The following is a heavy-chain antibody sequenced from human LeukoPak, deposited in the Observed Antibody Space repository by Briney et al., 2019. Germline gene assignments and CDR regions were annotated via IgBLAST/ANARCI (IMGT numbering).Heavy chain of an antibody. CDR1: GFTLSNAW. CDR3: ARGSSGTYYITIDF. CDR2: ISWNGGSI. J-gene: IGHJ4*02. V-gene: IGHV3-20*04. Sequence: GGSLRLSCVASGFTLSNAWMSWVRQAPGKGLEWVSGISWNGGSIGYGDSVKGRFTISRDNAKNSLYLQMNSLRVEDTALYYCARGSSGTYYITIDFWGQGTLVTVSS. D-gene: IGHD3-10*01.